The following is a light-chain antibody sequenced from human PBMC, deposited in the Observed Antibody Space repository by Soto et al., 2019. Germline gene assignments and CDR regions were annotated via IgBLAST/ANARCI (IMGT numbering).Light chain of an antibody. Sequence: QAVLTQPASVSGSPGQSITISCTGTSSDVGGDKSVSWYQQHPGKAPKLILYDVTDRLSGVSYRFSVSKSGITASLTISRLQAAQETDYFCFSFSSNLSNVSGGGTKSSVL. CDR1: SSDVGGDKS. V-gene: IGLV2-14*01. J-gene: IGLJ1*01. CDR2: DVT. CDR3: FSFSSNLSNV.